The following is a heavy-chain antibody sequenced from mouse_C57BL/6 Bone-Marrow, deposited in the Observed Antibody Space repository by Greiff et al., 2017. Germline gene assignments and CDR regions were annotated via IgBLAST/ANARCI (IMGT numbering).Heavy chain of an antibody. D-gene: IGHD3-2*02. CDR3: AREGAQAPYYFDY. Sequence: VQLQQPGAELVMPGASVKLSCKASGYTFTSYWMHWVKQRPGQGLEWIGEIDPSDSYTNSNQKFKGKATLTVDKSSSAAYMQLSSLTAEDSAVYYCAREGAQAPYYFDYWGQGTTLTVSS. V-gene: IGHV1-69*01. J-gene: IGHJ2*01. CDR2: IDPSDSYT. CDR1: GYTFTSYW.